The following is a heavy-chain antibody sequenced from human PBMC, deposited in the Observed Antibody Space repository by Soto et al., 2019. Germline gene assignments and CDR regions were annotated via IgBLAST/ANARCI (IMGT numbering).Heavy chain of an antibody. V-gene: IGHV1-69*02. Sequence: SVKVSCKASGGTFSSYTISWVRQAPGQGLEWMGRIIPILGIANYAQKFQGRVTITADKSTSTAYMELSSLRSEDTAVYYCAQKGDYYGSGDLNDAFDIWGKGTMVTVSS. CDR1: GGTFSSYT. CDR3: AQKGDYYGSGDLNDAFDI. D-gene: IGHD3-10*01. J-gene: IGHJ3*02. CDR2: IIPILGIA.